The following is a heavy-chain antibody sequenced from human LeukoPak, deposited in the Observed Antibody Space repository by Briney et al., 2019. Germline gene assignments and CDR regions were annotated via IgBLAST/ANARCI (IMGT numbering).Heavy chain of an antibody. CDR3: AKSVHIVVVPAATPPLDY. J-gene: IGHJ4*02. Sequence: GGSLRLSCAASGFTFSSYAMSWVRQAPGKGLEWVSAISGSGGSTYYADSVKGRFTISRDNSKNTLYLQMNSLRAEDTAVYYCAKSVHIVVVPAATPPLDYWGQGTLVTVSS. V-gene: IGHV3-23*01. CDR2: ISGSGGST. D-gene: IGHD2-2*01. CDR1: GFTFSSYA.